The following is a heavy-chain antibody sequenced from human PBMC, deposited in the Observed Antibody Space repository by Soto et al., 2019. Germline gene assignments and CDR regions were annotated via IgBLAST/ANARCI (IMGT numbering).Heavy chain of an antibody. D-gene: IGHD3-22*01. Sequence: ASVKVSCKASGYTLTSYGISWVRQAPGQGLEWMGWISTYNGNTNYAQKLQGRVTMTTDTSTSTAYMELRSLRSDDTAVYYCARDYYDSSGGPNWFDPWGQGTLVTVSS. CDR2: ISTYNGNT. CDR1: GYTLTSYG. CDR3: ARDYYDSSGGPNWFDP. V-gene: IGHV1-18*01. J-gene: IGHJ5*02.